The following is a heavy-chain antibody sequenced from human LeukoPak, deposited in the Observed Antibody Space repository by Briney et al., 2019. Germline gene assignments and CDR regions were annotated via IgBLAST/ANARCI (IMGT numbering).Heavy chain of an antibody. CDR1: GFTFNTNN. CDR2: ISGSSSYM. Sequence: GGSLRLSCIASGFTFNTNNMNWVRQAPGKGLEWVSSISGSSSYMYYADSVKGRFSISRDNAKNSLYLQMNSLRAEDTAVYYCARDLLGWELHYFDYWGQGTLVTVSS. CDR3: ARDLLGWELHYFDY. J-gene: IGHJ4*02. V-gene: IGHV3-21*01. D-gene: IGHD1-26*01.